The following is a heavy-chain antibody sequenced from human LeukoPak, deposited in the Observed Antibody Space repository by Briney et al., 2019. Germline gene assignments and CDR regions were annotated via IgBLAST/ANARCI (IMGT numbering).Heavy chain of an antibody. Sequence: GGSLRLSCAASGFTFSSYSMNWVRQAPGKGLECVSSISSSSSYIYYADSVKGRFTISRDNAKNSLYLQMNSLRAEDTAVYYCARDLRGYSYGYYYYFDYWGQGTLVTVTS. D-gene: IGHD5-18*01. J-gene: IGHJ4*02. V-gene: IGHV3-21*01. CDR3: ARDLRGYSYGYYYYFDY. CDR1: GFTFSSYS. CDR2: ISSSSSYI.